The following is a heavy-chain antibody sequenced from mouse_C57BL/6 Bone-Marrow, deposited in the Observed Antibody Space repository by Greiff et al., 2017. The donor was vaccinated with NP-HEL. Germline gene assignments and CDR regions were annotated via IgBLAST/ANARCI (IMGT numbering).Heavy chain of an antibody. Sequence: EVQVVESGGGLVKPGGSLKLSCAASGFTFSSYTMSWVRQTPEKRLEWVATISGGGGNTYYPDSVKGRFTISRDNAKNTLYLQMSSLRSEDTDLYYCANTVGEKKYYAMDYWGQGTSVTVSS. J-gene: IGHJ4*01. D-gene: IGHD1-1*01. V-gene: IGHV5-9*01. CDR3: ANTVGEKKYYAMDY. CDR2: ISGGGGNT. CDR1: GFTFSSYT.